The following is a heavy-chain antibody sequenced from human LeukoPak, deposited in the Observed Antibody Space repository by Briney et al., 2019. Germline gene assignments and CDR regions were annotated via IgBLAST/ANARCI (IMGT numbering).Heavy chain of an antibody. CDR3: ARVGGNKDY. CDR1: GGSFSGYY. J-gene: IGHJ4*02. V-gene: IGHV4-34*01. CDR2: INHSGST. D-gene: IGHD4-23*01. Sequence: SETLSLTCAAYGGSFSGYYWSWIRQPPGKGLEWIGEINHSGSTNYNPSLKSRVTISVDTSKNRFSLKLSSVTAADTAVYYCARVGGNKDYWGQGTLVTVSS.